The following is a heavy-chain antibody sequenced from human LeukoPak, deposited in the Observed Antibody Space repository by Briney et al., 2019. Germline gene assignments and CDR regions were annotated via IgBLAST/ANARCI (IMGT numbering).Heavy chain of an antibody. V-gene: IGHV3-11*06. J-gene: IGHJ4*02. CDR2: ISSSSSYT. Sequence: PGGSLRLSCAASGFTFSDYYMSWIRQAPGKGLEWVSYISSSSSYTNYADSVKGRFTISRDNAKNSLYLQMNSLRAEDTAVYYCASAAGWESAYWGQGTLVTVSS. CDR1: GFTFSDYY. D-gene: IGHD1-26*01. CDR3: ASAAGWESAY.